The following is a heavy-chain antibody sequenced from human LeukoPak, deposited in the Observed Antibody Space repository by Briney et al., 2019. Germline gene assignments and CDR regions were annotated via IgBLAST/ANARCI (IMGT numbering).Heavy chain of an antibody. Sequence: SETLSLTCTVSGGSISSSSYYWGWIRQPPGKGLEWIGSIYYSGSTYYNPSLKSRVTISVDTSKNQFSLKLSSVTAADTAVYYCARDRFRGSIPAWSQGTLVTVSS. D-gene: IGHD3-10*01. CDR3: ARDRFRGSIPA. V-gene: IGHV4-39*07. J-gene: IGHJ5*02. CDR1: GGSISSSSYY. CDR2: IYYSGST.